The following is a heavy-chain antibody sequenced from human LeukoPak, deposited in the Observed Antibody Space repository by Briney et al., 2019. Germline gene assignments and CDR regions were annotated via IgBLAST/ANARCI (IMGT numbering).Heavy chain of an antibody. D-gene: IGHD6-19*01. CDR3: ANLIAVAGKTHFDY. J-gene: IGHJ4*02. V-gene: IGHV3-23*01. CDR1: GFTFSSNA. CDR2: IGSDSRA. Sequence: GGSLRLSCAASGFTFSSNAMSWVRQAPGKGLEWVSGIGSDSRAHYADSVEGRFTISRDNSKNTLYLQMNSLRAEDTAVYYCANLIAVAGKTHFDYWGQGTLVTISS.